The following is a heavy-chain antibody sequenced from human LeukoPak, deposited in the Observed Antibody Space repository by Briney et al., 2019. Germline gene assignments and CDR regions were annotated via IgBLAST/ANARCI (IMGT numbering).Heavy chain of an antibody. Sequence: PGRSLRLSCAASGFTFSSYGMHWVRQAPGKGLEWVAVISYDGSNKYYADSVKGRFTISRDNSKNTLYLQMNSLRAEDTAVYYCARMTTVTIQGPDYWGQGTLVTVSS. CDR3: ARMTTVTIQGPDY. D-gene: IGHD4-17*01. CDR1: GFTFSSYG. CDR2: ISYDGSNK. V-gene: IGHV3-30*03. J-gene: IGHJ4*02.